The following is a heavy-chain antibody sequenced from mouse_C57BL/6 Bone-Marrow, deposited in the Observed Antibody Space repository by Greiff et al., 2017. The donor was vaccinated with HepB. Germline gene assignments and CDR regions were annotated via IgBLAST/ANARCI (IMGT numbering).Heavy chain of an antibody. CDR2: IDPSDSYT. D-gene: IGHD2-5*01. CDR1: GYTFTSYW. V-gene: IGHV1-59*01. J-gene: IGHJ3*01. Sequence: QVQLQQPGAELVRPGTSVKLSCKASGYTFTSYWMHWVKQRPGQGLEWIGVIDPSDSYTNYNQKFKGKATLTVDTSSSTAYMQLSSLTSEDSAVYYCARRSPLYYSNYWFAYWGQGTLVTVSA. CDR3: ARRSPLYYSNYWFAY.